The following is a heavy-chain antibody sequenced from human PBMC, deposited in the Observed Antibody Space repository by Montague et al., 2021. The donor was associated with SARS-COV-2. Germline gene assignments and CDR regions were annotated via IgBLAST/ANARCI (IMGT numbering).Heavy chain of an antibody. D-gene: IGHD6-19*01. CDR2: NYHDGST. Sequence: SETLSLTCTVSGDSVNNNKNYWGWIRQPPGKGLEWIGSNYHDGSTYYNPSLWSRITMSVDTAKNQFSLNLGSVTATDTAVYYCSKGGGIGVSDSWGQGTLVAVSS. CDR1: GDSVNNNKNY. J-gene: IGHJ4*02. CDR3: SKGGGIGVSDS. V-gene: IGHV4-39*01.